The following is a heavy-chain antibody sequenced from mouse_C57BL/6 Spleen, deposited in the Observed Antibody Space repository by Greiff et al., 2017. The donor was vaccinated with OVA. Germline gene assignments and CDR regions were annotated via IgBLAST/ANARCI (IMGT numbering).Heavy chain of an antibody. CDR3: ATLDGAGYRFAY. J-gene: IGHJ3*01. CDR1: GYTFNSYW. V-gene: IGHV1-53*01. Sequence: VQLQQPGTELVKPGASVKLSCKASGYTFNSYWMHWVKQRPGQGLEWIGNINPSNGGTNYNEKFKSKATLTVDKSSSTAYMQLSSLTSEDAAVYYWATLDGAGYRFAYWGQGTLVTVAA. CDR2: INPSNGGT. D-gene: IGHD3-2*02.